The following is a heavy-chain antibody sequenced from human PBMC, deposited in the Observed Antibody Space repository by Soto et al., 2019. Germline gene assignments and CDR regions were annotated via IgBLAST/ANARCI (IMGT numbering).Heavy chain of an antibody. D-gene: IGHD4-4*01. CDR1: GYTFTGYY. J-gene: IGHJ4*02. CDR2: INPNSGAT. CDR3: ARSRLTDYSIDY. Sequence: SSVKVSCKPSGYTFTGYYIHWVRQAPGQGLEWMGWINPNSGATNYALKFQGRVTMTRDTSISAAYMELNSLTSDDTAVYYCARSRLTDYSIDYWGQGTLVTVSS. V-gene: IGHV1-2*02.